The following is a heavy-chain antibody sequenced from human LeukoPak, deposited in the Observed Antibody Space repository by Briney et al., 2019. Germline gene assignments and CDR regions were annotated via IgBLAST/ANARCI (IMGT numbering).Heavy chain of an antibody. CDR2: INAYNGNT. CDR3: ARSRSLRTHIDY. J-gene: IGHJ4*02. CDR1: GYTFTTYG. D-gene: IGHD6-6*01. Sequence: GASVKVSCKASGYTFTTYGISWVRQAPGQGLEWMGWINAYNGNTNYAQKLQGRVTMTTDTSTGTVYMELSSLRSEDTAVYYCARSRSLRTHIDYWGQGTLVTVSS. V-gene: IGHV1-18*01.